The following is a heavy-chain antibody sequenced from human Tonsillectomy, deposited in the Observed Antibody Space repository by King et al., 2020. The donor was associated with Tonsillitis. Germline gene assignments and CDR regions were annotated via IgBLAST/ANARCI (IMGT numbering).Heavy chain of an antibody. CDR1: GFSLSTTGVG. CDR2: IYWNDDK. J-gene: IGHJ5*02. CDR3: AHSFYGSGIHYLQVDLFFLDP. D-gene: IGHD3-10*01. Sequence: TLKESGPTLVKPTQTLTLTCTFSGFSLSTTGVGVGWIRQPPGKALEWLALIYWNDDKRYSPSLKSRLSITKDTSKNQVVLTMTNMDPVDTATYYCAHSFYGSGIHYLQVDLFFLDPWGQGTLVTVSS. V-gene: IGHV2-5*01.